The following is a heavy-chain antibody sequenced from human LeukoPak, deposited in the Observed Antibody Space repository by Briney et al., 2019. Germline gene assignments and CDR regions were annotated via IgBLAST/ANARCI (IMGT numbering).Heavy chain of an antibody. CDR2: INHSGST. V-gene: IGHV4-34*01. CDR3: ARGPLLPKPLKYDFWSGYPNPPHYYYGMDV. Sequence: SETLSLTCAVYGGSFSGYYWSWIRQPPGKGLEWIGEINHSGSTNYNPSLKSRVTISVDTSKNQFSLKLSSVTAADTAVYYCARGPLLPKPLKYDFWSGYPNPPHYYYGMDVWGQGTTVTVSS. D-gene: IGHD3-3*01. CDR1: GGSFSGYY. J-gene: IGHJ6*02.